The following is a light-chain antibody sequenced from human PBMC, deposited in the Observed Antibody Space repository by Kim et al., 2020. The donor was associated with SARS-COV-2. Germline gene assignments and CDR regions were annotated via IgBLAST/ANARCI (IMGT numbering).Light chain of an antibody. J-gene: IGLJ7*01. V-gene: IGLV3-19*01. CDR3: NSRESNDNVV. Sequence: SSELTQDTAVSVSLGQTVSITCQGDSLRSDYSTWYQQKPGQAPILVIYGKNNRPSGIPDRFSGSSSGNTASLTITGTQAGDEADYWCNSRESNDNVVFVGGSQLT. CDR2: GKN. CDR1: SLRSDY.